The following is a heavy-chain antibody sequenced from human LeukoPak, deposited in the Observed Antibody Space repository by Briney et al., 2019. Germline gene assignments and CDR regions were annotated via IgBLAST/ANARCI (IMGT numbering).Heavy chain of an antibody. Sequence: GGSLRLSCAASGXTFRSYGMHWFRQAPGRGLDWVAVIGYEGSDKHYADSVKGRFTISRDNSKNTLYLQLNSLRAEDTAVYYCARGSSSWYYFDYWVQGTLVTVSS. CDR2: IGYEGSDK. CDR3: ARGSSSWYYFDY. J-gene: IGHJ4*02. V-gene: IGHV3-33*01. D-gene: IGHD6-13*01. CDR1: GXTFRSYG.